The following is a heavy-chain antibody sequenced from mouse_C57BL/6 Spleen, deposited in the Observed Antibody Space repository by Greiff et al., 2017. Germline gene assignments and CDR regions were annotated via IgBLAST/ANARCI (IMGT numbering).Heavy chain of an antibody. CDR3: ARMQGGYNVPFDY. CDR1: GYTFTDYY. V-gene: IGHV1-19*01. Sequence: VQLKESGPVLVKPGASVKMSCKASGYTFTDYYMNWVKQSHGKSLEWIGVINPYNGGTSYNQKFKGKATLTVDKSASTAYMELNSLTSEDSAVYYCARMQGGYNVPFDYWGQGTTLTVSS. J-gene: IGHJ2*01. CDR2: INPYNGGT. D-gene: IGHD1-2*01.